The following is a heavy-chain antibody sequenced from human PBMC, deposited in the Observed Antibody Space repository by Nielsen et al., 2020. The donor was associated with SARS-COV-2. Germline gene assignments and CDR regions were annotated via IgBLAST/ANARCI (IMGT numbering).Heavy chain of an antibody. CDR1: GFTFKSYG. J-gene: IGHJ4*02. D-gene: IGHD3-10*01. CDR3: ARHYYYGSGTQFDY. CDR2: ISYDGSYT. V-gene: IGHV3-30*03. Sequence: GGSLRLSCAVSGFTFKSYGMHWVRQAPGKGLEWVAVISYDGSYTYYADSVKGRFTISRDNSKNTLYLQLNSLSAEDTAVYYCARHYYYGSGTQFDYWGQGTLVTVSS.